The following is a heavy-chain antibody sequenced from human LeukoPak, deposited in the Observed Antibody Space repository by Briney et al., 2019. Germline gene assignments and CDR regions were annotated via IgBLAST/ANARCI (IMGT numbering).Heavy chain of an antibody. J-gene: IGHJ4*02. D-gene: IGHD6-13*01. CDR1: GFTFSNYG. V-gene: IGHV3-30*18. CDR3: AKDPRRYSRTGGYFDY. Sequence: GGSLRLSCAASGFTFSNYGMHWVRQAPGKGLQWVAFISYDGSNKYYADSVKGRFTISRDNSKNALYLQMNSLRAEDTAVYYCAKDPRRYSRTGGYFDYWGQGTLVTVSS. CDR2: ISYDGSNK.